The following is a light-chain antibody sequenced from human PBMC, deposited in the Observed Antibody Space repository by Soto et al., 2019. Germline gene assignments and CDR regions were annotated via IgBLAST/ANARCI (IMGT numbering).Light chain of an antibody. CDR1: SSDVGSYKL. CDR3: CSYASSSTYV. V-gene: IGLV2-23*01. J-gene: IGLJ1*01. CDR2: EGT. Sequence: SVRTQPASVSGSPGKAISIVCPGNSSDVGSYKLVSWYQQHPGKAPKLMIYEGTKRPAGVSDRFSGSRSGNTASLTISGLQAEDEADYYCCSYASSSTYVFGTGTKVTVL.